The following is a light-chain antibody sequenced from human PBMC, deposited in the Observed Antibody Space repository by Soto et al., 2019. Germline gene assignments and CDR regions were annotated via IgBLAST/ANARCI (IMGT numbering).Light chain of an antibody. V-gene: IGLV8-61*01. CDR1: SGSVSTSYY. CDR2: STK. CDR3: VLYMGSGIWV. Sequence: QTVVTQEPSFSVSPGRTVTLTCGLSSGSVSTSYYPSWYQQTPGQAPRTLIYSTKTRSSGVPDRFSGSILGTKAALTITGAQADDESDYYCVLYMGSGIWVFGGGTQLTVL. J-gene: IGLJ3*02.